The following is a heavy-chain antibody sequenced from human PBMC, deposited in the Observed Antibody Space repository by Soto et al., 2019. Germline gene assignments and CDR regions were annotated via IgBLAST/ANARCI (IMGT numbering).Heavy chain of an antibody. Sequence: QVQLVQSGAEVKKPGASVRVSCKASGYTVTSYYIHWVRQAPGQGPEWMGMISPSSGGTDYAQNSQGRVTMTRDTSTSTVYMELSSLKSEDKAVYFFTRSIITTAGTDAFDLWGQGTLVTVSS. V-gene: IGHV1-46*03. J-gene: IGHJ3*01. CDR1: GYTVTSYY. D-gene: IGHD6-13*01. CDR2: ISPSSGGT. CDR3: TRSIITTAGTDAFDL.